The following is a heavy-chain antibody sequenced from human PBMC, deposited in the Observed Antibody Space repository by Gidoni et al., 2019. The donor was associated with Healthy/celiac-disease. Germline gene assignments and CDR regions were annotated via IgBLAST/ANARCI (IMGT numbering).Heavy chain of an antibody. CDR1: GFTFRRSS. CDR3: AKSRIPDIVVVTASDAFDI. V-gene: IGHV3-21*01. J-gene: IGHJ3*02. Sequence: EVQLVESGGGLVKPGGSLRLSCAASGFTFRRSSMNWVRQAPGKGLEWVSSISSSSSYIYYADSVKGRFTISRDNAKNSLYLQMNSLRAEDTAVYYCAKSRIPDIVVVTASDAFDIWGQGTMVTVSS. D-gene: IGHD2-21*02. CDR2: ISSSSSYI.